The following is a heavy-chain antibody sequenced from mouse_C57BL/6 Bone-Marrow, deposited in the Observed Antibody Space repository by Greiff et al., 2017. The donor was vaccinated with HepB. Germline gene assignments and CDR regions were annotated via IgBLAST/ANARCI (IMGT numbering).Heavy chain of an antibody. CDR1: GYTFTSYW. V-gene: IGHV1-50*01. Sequence: QVQLKQSGAELVKPGASVKLSCKASGYTFTSYWMQWVKQRPGQGLEWIGEIDPSDSYTNYNQKFKGKATLTVDTSSSTAYMQLSSLTSEDSAVYYCARWRYYGSSGYWGQGTTLTVSS. D-gene: IGHD1-1*01. CDR3: ARWRYYGSSGY. J-gene: IGHJ2*01. CDR2: IDPSDSYT.